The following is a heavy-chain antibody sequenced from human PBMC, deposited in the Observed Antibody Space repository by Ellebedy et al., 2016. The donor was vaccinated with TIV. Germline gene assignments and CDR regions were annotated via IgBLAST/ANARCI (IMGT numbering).Heavy chain of an antibody. D-gene: IGHD1-20*01. J-gene: IGHJ4*02. Sequence: GGSLRLXXAASGFIFSAYSMNRVRQAPGKGLEWVSYISSSSSSMYYADSVKGRFTISRDNAKNSLYLQMNSLGTEDTAVYYCARDPHNWNDGAGDYWGQGTLVTVSS. CDR1: GFIFSAYS. CDR3: ARDPHNWNDGAGDY. V-gene: IGHV3-48*04. CDR2: ISSSSSSM.